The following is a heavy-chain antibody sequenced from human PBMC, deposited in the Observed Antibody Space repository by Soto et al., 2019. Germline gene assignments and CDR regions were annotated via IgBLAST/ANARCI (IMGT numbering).Heavy chain of an antibody. D-gene: IGHD3-22*01. J-gene: IGHJ4*02. V-gene: IGHV1-18*04. Sequence: QVQLVQSGAEVKKPGASVKVSCKASGYTFTSYGISWVRQAPGQGLEWMGWISAYNGNTNYAQKLQGRVTMTTDTSTSKAYIALWSLRSDETAVYYCAKGHYDSSGYPPKGFDYWGQETLVTVS. CDR2: ISAYNGNT. CDR1: GYTFTSYG. CDR3: AKGHYDSSGYPPKGFDY.